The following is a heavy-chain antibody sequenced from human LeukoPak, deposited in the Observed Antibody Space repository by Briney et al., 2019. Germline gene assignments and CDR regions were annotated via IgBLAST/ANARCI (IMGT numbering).Heavy chain of an antibody. CDR2: INPNSGGT. V-gene: IGHV1-2*04. J-gene: IGHJ3*02. CDR3: ARAGDIVVDAFDI. Sequence: ASVKVSCKASGYTFTGYYMHWVRQAPGQGLELMGWINPNSGGTNYAQKFQGWVTMTRDTSISTAYMELSRLRSDDTAVYYCARAGDIVVDAFDIWGQGTMVTVSS. CDR1: GYTFTGYY. D-gene: IGHD2-15*01.